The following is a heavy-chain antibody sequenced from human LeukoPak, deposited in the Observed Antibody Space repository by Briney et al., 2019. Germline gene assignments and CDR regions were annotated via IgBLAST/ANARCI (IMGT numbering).Heavy chain of an antibody. J-gene: IGHJ4*02. CDR1: GFTFSNAW. Sequence: GGSLRLSCAASGFTFSNAWMSWVRQAPGKGLEWVGRIKSKTDGGTTDYAAPVKGRFTISRDDSKNTLYLQMNSLKTEDTAAYYCTTYDFWSGYYRVDYWGQGTLVTVSS. V-gene: IGHV3-15*01. CDR2: IKSKTDGGTT. CDR3: TTYDFWSGYYRVDY. D-gene: IGHD3-3*01.